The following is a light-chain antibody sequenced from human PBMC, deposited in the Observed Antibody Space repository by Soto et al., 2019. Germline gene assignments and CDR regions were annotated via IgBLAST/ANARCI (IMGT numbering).Light chain of an antibody. CDR1: SSDVGGYDY. Sequence: QSALTQPASVSGSPGQSITISCTGTSSDVGGYDYVSWYQQHPGKAPKLMISEVSNRPSGVSNRFSGSKSGNTASLTISGLQAEDEADYYCNSYTSSTTLFYVFGTGTKVTVL. CDR2: EVS. CDR3: NSYTSSTTLFYV. J-gene: IGLJ1*01. V-gene: IGLV2-14*01.